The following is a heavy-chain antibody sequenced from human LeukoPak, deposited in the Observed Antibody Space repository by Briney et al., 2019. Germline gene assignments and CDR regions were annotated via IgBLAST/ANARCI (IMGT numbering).Heavy chain of an antibody. J-gene: IGHJ3*02. Sequence: SETLSLTCAVYGGSFGGYYWSWIRQPPGKGLEWIGYIYYSGSTNYNPSLKSRVTISVDTSKNQFSLKLSSVTAADTAVYYCARSRDFWSKDAFDIWGQGTMVTVSS. CDR3: ARSRDFWSKDAFDI. CDR1: GGSFGGYY. V-gene: IGHV4-59*01. CDR2: IYYSGST. D-gene: IGHD3-3*01.